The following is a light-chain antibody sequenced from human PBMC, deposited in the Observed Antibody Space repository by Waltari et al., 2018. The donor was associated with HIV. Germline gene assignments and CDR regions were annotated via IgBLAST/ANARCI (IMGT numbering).Light chain of an antibody. J-gene: IGLJ2*01. CDR3: GTWDSSLSAGGV. V-gene: IGLV1-51*01. CDR2: DKN. CDR1: LLHIVNNL. Sequence: VLTQPPPVSAAPGQKVTITCPESLLHIVNNLVPLYQQLPGTAPKLLIYDKNKRPSGIPDRFSGSKSGTSATLGITGLQTGDEADYYCGTWDSSLSAGGVFGGGTKLTVL.